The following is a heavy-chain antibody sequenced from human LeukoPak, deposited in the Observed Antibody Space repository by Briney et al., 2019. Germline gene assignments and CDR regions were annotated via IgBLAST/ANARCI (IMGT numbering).Heavy chain of an antibody. Sequence: PGGSLRLSCAASGFTFSTYAMSWVRQAPGRGLEWVSAISVTGGSTYSADSVKGRFTISRDNSKNTLYLQMNSLRADDTAVYYCARSARLMKGVVEVTALDDWGQGTLVTVSS. CDR3: ARSARLMKGVVEVTALDD. CDR2: ISVTGGST. CDR1: GFTFSTYA. V-gene: IGHV3-23*01. D-gene: IGHD3-3*01. J-gene: IGHJ4*02.